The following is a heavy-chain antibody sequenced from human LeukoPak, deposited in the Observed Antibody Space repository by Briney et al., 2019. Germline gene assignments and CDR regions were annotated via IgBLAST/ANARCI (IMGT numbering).Heavy chain of an antibody. CDR3: AREAIAAAGKPFDY. Sequence: PGGSLRLSCAASGFTFSNYAMSWVRQAPGKGLEWVSTISGSGDSAYYADSVKGRFTISRDNAKNSLYLQMNSLRAEDTAVYYCAREAIAAAGKPFDYWGQGTLVTVSS. V-gene: IGHV3-23*01. CDR1: GFTFSNYA. D-gene: IGHD6-13*01. CDR2: ISGSGDSA. J-gene: IGHJ4*02.